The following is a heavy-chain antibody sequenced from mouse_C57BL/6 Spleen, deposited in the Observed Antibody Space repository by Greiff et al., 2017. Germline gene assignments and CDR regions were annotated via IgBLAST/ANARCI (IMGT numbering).Heavy chain of an antibody. CDR1: GYTFTSYW. Sequence: VQLQQPGAELVKPGASVKLSCKASGYTFTSYWMQWVKQRPGQGLEWIGEIDPSDSYTNYNQKFKGKATLTVDTSSSTAYMQLSSLTSEDSAVYYCARTAQLTGTDHWGQGTTLTVSS. D-gene: IGHD4-1*01. CDR2: IDPSDSYT. V-gene: IGHV1-50*01. J-gene: IGHJ2*01. CDR3: ARTAQLTGTDH.